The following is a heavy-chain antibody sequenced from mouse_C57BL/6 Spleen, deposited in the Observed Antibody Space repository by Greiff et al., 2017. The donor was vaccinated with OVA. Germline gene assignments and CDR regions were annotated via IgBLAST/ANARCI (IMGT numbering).Heavy chain of an antibody. CDR1: GFTFSDYY. D-gene: IGHD2-2*01. J-gene: IGHJ4*01. CDR2: ISNGGGST. Sequence: DVHLVESGGGLVQPGGSLKLSCAASGFTFSDYYMYWVRQTPEQRLEWVAYISNGGGSTYYPDTVKGRFTISRDNAKNTLYLQMSRLKSKDTAMDYCASGIYYGYDGAMDYWGQGTSVTVSS. V-gene: IGHV5-12*01. CDR3: ASGIYYGYDGAMDY.